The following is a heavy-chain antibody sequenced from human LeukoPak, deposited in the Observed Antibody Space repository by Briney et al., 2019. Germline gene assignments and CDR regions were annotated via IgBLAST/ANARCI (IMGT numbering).Heavy chain of an antibody. Sequence: ASVKVSCKASGYTFTTYDINWVRQATGQGLEWMGWMNPNSVNAGYAQRFQGRVTMTRNTSISTAYMEPSSLRSEDTAVYYCARARRHYYGSGSPNFDYWGQGTLVTVSS. D-gene: IGHD3-10*01. CDR2: MNPNSVNA. V-gene: IGHV1-8*01. J-gene: IGHJ4*02. CDR1: GYTFTTYD. CDR3: ARARRHYYGSGSPNFDY.